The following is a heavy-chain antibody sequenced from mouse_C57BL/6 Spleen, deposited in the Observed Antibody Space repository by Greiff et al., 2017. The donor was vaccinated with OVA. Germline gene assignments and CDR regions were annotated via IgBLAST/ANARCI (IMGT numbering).Heavy chain of an antibody. CDR3: AREGGYSNYVEFAY. CDR1: GYAFSSSW. J-gene: IGHJ3*01. V-gene: IGHV1-82*01. D-gene: IGHD2-5*01. CDR2: IYPGDGDT. Sequence: QVQLQQSGPELVKPGASVKISCKASGYAFSSSWMNWVKQRPGKGLEWIGRIYPGDGDTNYNGKLKGKATLTADKSSSRAYMQLSRLTSEDSAVYYCAREGGYSNYVEFAYWGQGTLVTVSA.